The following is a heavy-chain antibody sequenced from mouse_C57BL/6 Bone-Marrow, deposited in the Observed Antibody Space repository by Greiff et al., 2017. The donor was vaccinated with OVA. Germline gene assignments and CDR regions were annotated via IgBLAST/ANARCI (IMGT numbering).Heavy chain of an antibody. D-gene: IGHD1-1*01. CDR1: GYTFTSYW. J-gene: IGHJ4*01. Sequence: VQLQQPGAELVKPGASVKLSCKASGYTFTSYWMHWVKQRPGQGLEWIGMIHPNSGSTNYNEKFKSKATLTVDKSSSTAYMQLSSLTSEDSAVYYCARSYDYGSSYEYYAMDYWGQGTSVTVSS. V-gene: IGHV1-64*01. CDR3: ARSYDYGSSYEYYAMDY. CDR2: IHPNSGST.